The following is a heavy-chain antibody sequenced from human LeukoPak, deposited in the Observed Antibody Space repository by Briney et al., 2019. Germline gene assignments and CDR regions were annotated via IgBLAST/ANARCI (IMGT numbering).Heavy chain of an antibody. CDR3: AKEANRNFYMDV. D-gene: IGHD1-14*01. Sequence: GGSLRLSCAASGFTFTSYAMSWVRQAPGKGLEWVSAISGTGDSTYYADSVKGRFTISRDNSKNTLYLQMSSLRGEDTAVYYCAKEANRNFYMDVWGKGTTVTVSS. CDR1: GFTFTSYA. V-gene: IGHV3-23*01. CDR2: ISGTGDST. J-gene: IGHJ6*03.